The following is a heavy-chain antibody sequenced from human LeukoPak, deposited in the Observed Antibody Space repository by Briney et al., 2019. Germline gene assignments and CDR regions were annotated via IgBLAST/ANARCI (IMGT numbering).Heavy chain of an antibody. CDR2: ISYRGST. D-gene: IGHD6-19*01. CDR1: GGSISGYY. CDR3: ARRDTSGCLPDY. V-gene: IGHV4-59*08. Sequence: SETLSLTCAVSGGSISGYYGSWIRQPPGEGLGWIGYISYRGSTNYNPSLESRVTISVDKSNNPFSLKRSSVTAADTAVYYCARRDTSGCLPDYWGQGTLVTVSS. J-gene: IGHJ4*02.